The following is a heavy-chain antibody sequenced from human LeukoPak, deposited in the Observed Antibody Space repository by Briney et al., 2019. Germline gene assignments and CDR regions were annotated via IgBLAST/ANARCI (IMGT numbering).Heavy chain of an antibody. CDR1: GYSISSGDH. J-gene: IGHJ6*03. Sequence: PSETLSLTCVVSGYSISSGDHWGWIRQPPGKGLEWIGSIYYSGSTYYNPSLKSRVTISVDTSKNQFSLKLSSVTAADTAVYYCARRVRVDPYYYYMDVWGKGTTVTVSS. V-gene: IGHV4-38-2*01. D-gene: IGHD3-10*01. CDR2: IYYSGST. CDR3: ARRVRVDPYYYYMDV.